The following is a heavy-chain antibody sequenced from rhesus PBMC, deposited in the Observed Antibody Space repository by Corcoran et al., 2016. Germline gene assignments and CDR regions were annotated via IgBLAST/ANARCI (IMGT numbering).Heavy chain of an antibody. Sequence: QVQLQESGPGLVKPSETLSLTCAVSGGSISSGYYYWSWIRQPPGKGLEWIGYITYSGSTSYNPSLKSRVTISRDTSKNQFSLKLSSVTAADTAVYYCARDFRYSSWDYWGQGVLVTVSS. J-gene: IGHJ4*01. D-gene: IGHD6-13*01. CDR1: GGSISSGYYY. CDR2: ITYSGST. CDR3: ARDFRYSSWDY. V-gene: IGHV4-122*02.